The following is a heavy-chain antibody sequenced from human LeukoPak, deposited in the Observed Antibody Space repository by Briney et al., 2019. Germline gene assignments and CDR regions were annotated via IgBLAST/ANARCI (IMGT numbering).Heavy chain of an antibody. CDR1: GGSISSGSYY. V-gene: IGHV4-61*02. CDR2: IYTSGST. J-gene: IGHJ4*02. CDR3: ASAYYYDSSGYLN. Sequence: SQTLSLTCTVSGGSISSGSYYWSWIRQPAGKGLEWIGRIYTSGSTNYNPSLKSRVTISVDTSKKQFSLKLSSVTAADTAVYYCASAYYYDSSGYLNWGQGTLVTVSS. D-gene: IGHD3-22*01.